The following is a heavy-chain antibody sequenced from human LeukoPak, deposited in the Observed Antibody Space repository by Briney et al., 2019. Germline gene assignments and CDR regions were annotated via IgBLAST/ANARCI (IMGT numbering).Heavy chain of an antibody. Sequence: GGSLRLSCAASGFTFSSYWMHWVRQAPGKGLVWVSRINTDGSSTSCADSVKGRFTISRDNSKNTLYLQMNSLRAEDTAVYYCAKDRLVEYDYWGQGTLVTVSS. CDR3: AKDRLVEYDY. CDR2: INTDGSST. CDR1: GFTFSSYW. V-gene: IGHV3-74*01. J-gene: IGHJ4*02. D-gene: IGHD4-11*01.